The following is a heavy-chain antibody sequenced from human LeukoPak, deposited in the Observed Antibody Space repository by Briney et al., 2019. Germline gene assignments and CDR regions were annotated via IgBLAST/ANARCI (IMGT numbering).Heavy chain of an antibody. CDR2: ISSSSRYI. Sequence: GGSLRLSCAASGFTFSSYSMIWVRRAPGKGLEWVSSISSSSRYIYYADSVKGRFTISRDNAKNSLYLQMNSLRAEDTAVYYCAREGFASSTQGPWGEGTLVTVSS. CDR3: AREGFASSTQGP. D-gene: IGHD2-2*01. CDR1: GFTFSSYS. J-gene: IGHJ5*02. V-gene: IGHV3-21*01.